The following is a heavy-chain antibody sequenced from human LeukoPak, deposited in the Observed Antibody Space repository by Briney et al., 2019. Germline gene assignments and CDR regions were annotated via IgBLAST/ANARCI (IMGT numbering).Heavy chain of an antibody. CDR1: GFTFSSYS. CDR3: ARDLPRYYYGSGDLGFDY. D-gene: IGHD3-10*01. Sequence: GGSLRLSCAASGFTFSSYSMNWVRQAPGKGLEWVANIKQDGSEKYYVDSVKGRFTISRDNAKNSLYLQMNSLRAEDTAVYYCARDLPRYYYGSGDLGFDYWGQGTLVTVSS. V-gene: IGHV3-7*01. CDR2: IKQDGSEK. J-gene: IGHJ4*02.